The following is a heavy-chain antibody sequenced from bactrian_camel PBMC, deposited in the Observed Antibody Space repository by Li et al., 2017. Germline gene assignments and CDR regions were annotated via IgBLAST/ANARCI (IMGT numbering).Heavy chain of an antibody. J-gene: IGHJ4*01. D-gene: IGHD4*01. Sequence: QVQLVESGGGSVQAGGSLTLSCAGARYPRQGSCMAWFRQTSDKGRERVATLYDDGITEYLDSVKGRFTAYVDNAKDTLYLRMNSLKPDDTATYSCATGTTWHRASVTMTSGCAEDFWGQGTQVTVS. CDR3: ATGTTWHRASVTMTSGCAEDF. V-gene: IGHV3S6*01. CDR2: LYDDGIT. CDR1: RYPRQGSC.